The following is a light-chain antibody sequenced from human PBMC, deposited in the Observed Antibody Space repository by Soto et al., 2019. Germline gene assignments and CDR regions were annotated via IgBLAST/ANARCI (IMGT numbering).Light chain of an antibody. CDR1: QGISKW. V-gene: IGKV1-12*01. CDR2: ATS. Sequence: DIQMTQSPSSVSASVGDRVTITCRASQGISKWLAWYQQKPGKAPKLLIYATSTLHSGVPSRFSGSGSGTHFTLTITSLQPEDFATYYCQQANSFPHTFGQGTKLEIK. J-gene: IGKJ2*01. CDR3: QQANSFPHT.